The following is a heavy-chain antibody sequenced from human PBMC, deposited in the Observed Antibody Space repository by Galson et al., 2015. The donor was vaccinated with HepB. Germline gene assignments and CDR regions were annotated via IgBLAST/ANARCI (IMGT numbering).Heavy chain of an antibody. CDR1: GFSLSTSGMC. D-gene: IGHD6-13*01. V-gene: IGHV2-70*01. Sequence: PALVKPTQTLTLTCTFSGFSLSTSGMCVSWIRQPPGKALEWLALIDWDADKYYSTSLKTRLTISKDTSKNQVVLTMTNMDPVDTATYYCARIRGPYSSSRPGYYFDYWGQGTLATVSS. CDR3: ARIRGPYSSSRPGYYFDY. CDR2: IDWDADK. J-gene: IGHJ4*02.